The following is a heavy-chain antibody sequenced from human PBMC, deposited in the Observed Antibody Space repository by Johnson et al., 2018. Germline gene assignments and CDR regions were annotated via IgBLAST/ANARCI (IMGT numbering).Heavy chain of an antibody. CDR3: AKASAAQYAVYYYYYMDV. CDR2: ISYDGSNK. Sequence: QVQLGQSGGGVVQPGRSLVLSCAASGFTFSSYGMHWVRQAPGKGLEWLAVISYDGSNKYYADSVKGRFTISRDNSKNTLYLQMKSLRAEDTAVYYCAKASAAQYAVYYYYYMDVWGKGTTVTVSS. J-gene: IGHJ6*03. V-gene: IGHV3-30*18. D-gene: IGHD2-2*01. CDR1: GFTFSSYG.